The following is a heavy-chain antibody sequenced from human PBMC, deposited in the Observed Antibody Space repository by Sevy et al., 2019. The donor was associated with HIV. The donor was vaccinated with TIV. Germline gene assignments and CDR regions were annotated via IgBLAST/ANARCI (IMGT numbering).Heavy chain of an antibody. V-gene: IGHV3-23*01. CDR3: ANWIRAGGFDY. J-gene: IGHJ4*02. CDR1: GFTFSSYA. CDR2: ISGSGGST. D-gene: IGHD6-13*01. Sequence: GGSLRLSCAASGFTFSSYAMSWVRQAPGKGLEWVSAISGSGGSTYYAYSVKGRFTISRDNSKNTLYLQMNSLRAEDTAVYYCANWIRAGGFDYWGQGTLVTVSS.